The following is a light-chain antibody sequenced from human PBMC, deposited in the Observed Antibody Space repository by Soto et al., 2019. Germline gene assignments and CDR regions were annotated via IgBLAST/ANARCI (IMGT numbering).Light chain of an antibody. CDR3: QQYGSSIT. J-gene: IGKJ5*01. Sequence: IVLTQSPGTLSLSPGERATLSCRASQSVSSSYLAWYQQKPGQAPRLLIYGASSRATGIPDRFSGSGSGTDFTLTINRLEPEDFAVYYCQQYGSSITFGQGTRLEN. CDR2: GAS. V-gene: IGKV3-20*01. CDR1: QSVSSSY.